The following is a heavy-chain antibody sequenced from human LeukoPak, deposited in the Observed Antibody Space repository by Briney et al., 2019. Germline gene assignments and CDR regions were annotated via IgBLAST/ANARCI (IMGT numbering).Heavy chain of an antibody. V-gene: IGHV3-23*01. CDR2: MTGPADTT. J-gene: IGHJ4*02. CDR1: GFTFNNFA. Sequence: GGSLRLSCAASGFTFNNFAMSWVRQAPGKGLEWLSAMTGPADTTYYAESVKGRFTISRDYSKSMVFLQMNSLRVEDTAIYYCAKGAEIDHWGQGTLVTVSS. CDR3: AKGAEIDH.